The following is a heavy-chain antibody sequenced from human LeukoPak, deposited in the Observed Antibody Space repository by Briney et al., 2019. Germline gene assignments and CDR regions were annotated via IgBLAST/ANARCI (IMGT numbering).Heavy chain of an antibody. J-gene: IGHJ6*02. CDR3: ARGESYGSGNRNYYYYYGMDV. V-gene: IGHV3-11*04. D-gene: IGHD3-10*01. Sequence: KSGGSLRLSCAASGCTFSDYYMSWIRQAPGKGLEWVSYISSSGSTIYYADSVKGRFTISRDNAKNSLYLQMNSLRAEDTAVYYCARGESYGSGNRNYYYYYGMDVWGQGTTVTVSS. CDR1: GCTFSDYY. CDR2: ISSSGSTI.